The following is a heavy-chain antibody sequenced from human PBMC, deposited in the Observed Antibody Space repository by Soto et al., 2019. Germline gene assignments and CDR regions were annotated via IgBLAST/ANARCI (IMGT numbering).Heavy chain of an antibody. J-gene: IGHJ4*02. CDR1: GFTFSSYA. CDR3: AKESGYDSSGYYYY. D-gene: IGHD3-22*01. Sequence: GGSLRLSCAASGFTFSSYAMSWVRQAPGKGPEWVSAISGSGGSTYYADSVKGRFTISRDNSKNTLYLQMNSLRAEDTAVYYCAKESGYDSSGYYYYWGQGTLVTVSS. CDR2: ISGSGGST. V-gene: IGHV3-23*01.